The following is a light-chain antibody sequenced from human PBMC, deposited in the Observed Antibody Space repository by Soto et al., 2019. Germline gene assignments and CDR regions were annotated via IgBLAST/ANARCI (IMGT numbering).Light chain of an antibody. CDR1: QSVSSSY. CDR3: QQYGSSLFGA. CDR2: GAS. Sequence: EIVLTQSPGTLSLSPGEIATLSCRASQSVSSSYLAWYQQKPGQAPRLLIYGASSRATGIPDRFSGSGSGTDFTLTISRLEPEDFAVYYCQQYGSSLFGAFGQGTKVDIK. V-gene: IGKV3-20*01. J-gene: IGKJ1*01.